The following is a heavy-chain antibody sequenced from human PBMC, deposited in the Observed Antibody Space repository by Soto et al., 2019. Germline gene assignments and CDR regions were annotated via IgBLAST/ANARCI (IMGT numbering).Heavy chain of an antibody. V-gene: IGHV1-18*04. D-gene: IGHD6-13*01. CDR2: SIVYDGNT. CDR1: GYTFASYG. Sequence: GPSVKVSCKASGYTFASYGISWVGQAPGQGLEWLGWSIVYDGNTNFAKKLRGRVTMTRDTSTSTAYMELRSLRSDDTAVYYCARGGRVSSSWYTPPDYWGQGTLVTVSS. J-gene: IGHJ4*02. CDR3: ARGGRVSSSWYTPPDY.